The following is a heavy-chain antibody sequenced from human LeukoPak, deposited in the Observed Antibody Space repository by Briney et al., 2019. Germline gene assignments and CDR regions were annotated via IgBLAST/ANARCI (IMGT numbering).Heavy chain of an antibody. Sequence: KPSETLSLTCTVSGGSISSSSYYWGWIRQPPGKALQWIGRPYYSGSTYYNPSLKSRVTIAVDTSKNQLSPNRTAVSAADAAVYYCARRVIVVVPPAFNWFDPWGQGTLVTVSS. CDR1: GGSISSSSYY. D-gene: IGHD2-2*01. CDR2: PYYSGST. V-gene: IGHV4-39*01. CDR3: ARRVIVVVPPAFNWFDP. J-gene: IGHJ5*02.